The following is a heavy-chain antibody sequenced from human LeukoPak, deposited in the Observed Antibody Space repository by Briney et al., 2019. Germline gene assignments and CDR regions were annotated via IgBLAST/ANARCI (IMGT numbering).Heavy chain of an antibody. CDR3: ARGGYYDSGSSYVPLDY. Sequence: GGSLRLSCAASGFTFSRYGMHWVRQAPGQGLEWVAFIRYDGSNKYYAHSVKGRFTISRDDSKNTLYLQMNSLRAEDTAVYYCARGGYYDSGSSYVPLDYWGQGTLVTVSS. CDR1: GFTFSRYG. CDR2: IRYDGSNK. V-gene: IGHV3-30*02. D-gene: IGHD3-10*01. J-gene: IGHJ4*02.